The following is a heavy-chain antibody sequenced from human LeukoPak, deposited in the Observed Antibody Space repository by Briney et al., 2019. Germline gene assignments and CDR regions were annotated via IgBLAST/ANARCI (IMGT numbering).Heavy chain of an antibody. D-gene: IGHD5-24*01. CDR1: GFTFSSYA. CDR2: ISGSGGST. V-gene: IGHV3-23*01. Sequence: PGGSLRLSCAASGFTFSSYAMSRVRQAPGKGLEWVSAISGSGGSTYYADSVKGRFTISRDNSKNTLYLQMNSLRAEDTAVYYCAKDKRWLQAGFDYWGQGTLVTVSS. CDR3: AKDKRWLQAGFDY. J-gene: IGHJ4*02.